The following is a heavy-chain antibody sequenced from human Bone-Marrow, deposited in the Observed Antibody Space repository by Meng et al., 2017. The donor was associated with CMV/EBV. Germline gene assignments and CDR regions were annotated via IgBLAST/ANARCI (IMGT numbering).Heavy chain of an antibody. V-gene: IGHV1-46*01. CDR2: INPSGGST. CDR1: GYTFTSYY. J-gene: IGHJ6*02. Sequence: ASVKVSCKASGYTFTSYYMHWVRQAPGQGLEWMGIINPSGGSTSYAQKFQGRVTMTRDTSTSTVYMELSGLRSEDTAVYYCARDLGDPTSNGSGSRKVGVYYYYGMDVWGQGTTVTVSS. D-gene: IGHD3-10*01. CDR3: ARDLGDPTSNGSGSRKVGVYYYYGMDV.